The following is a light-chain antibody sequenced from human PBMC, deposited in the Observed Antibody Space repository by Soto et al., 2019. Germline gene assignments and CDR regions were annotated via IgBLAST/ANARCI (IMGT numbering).Light chain of an antibody. CDR3: CSYAGGYTHV. V-gene: IGLV2-11*01. CDR2: DVI. CDR1: RSDIGGYNF. Sequence: QSVLTQPRSVSGSPGQSVTISCTGTRSDIGGYNFVSWYQQHPGQAPKLIIYDVIKRPSGVPDRFSGSKSGNTASLTIYGLEGEDEADYYCCSYAGGYTHVFGTGTKVTVL. J-gene: IGLJ1*01.